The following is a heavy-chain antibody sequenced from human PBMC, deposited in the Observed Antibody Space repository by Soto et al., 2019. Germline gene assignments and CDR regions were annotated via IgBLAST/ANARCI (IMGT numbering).Heavy chain of an antibody. CDR1: GFSFSTYG. V-gene: IGHV3-30*18. CDR3: SKGCGNYWAFDY. D-gene: IGHD1-26*01. Sequence: QVHLVESGGGVVQPGRSLRLSCAASGFSFSTYGMHWVRQAPGKGLEWVAFISNDGSNKKYEDSVKGRFTISRDNSKSPLYLQMNSLRAEEKAVYYCSKGCGNYWAFDYWGQGTLFTVSS. J-gene: IGHJ4*02. CDR2: ISNDGSNK.